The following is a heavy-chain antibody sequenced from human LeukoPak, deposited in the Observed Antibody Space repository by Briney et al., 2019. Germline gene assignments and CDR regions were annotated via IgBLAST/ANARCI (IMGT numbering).Heavy chain of an antibody. J-gene: IGHJ4*02. CDR1: GGSFSGYY. Sequence: SETLSLTCAVYGGSFSGYYWSWIRQPPGKGLEWIGEINHSGSTNYNPSLKSRVTISVDTSKNQFSLKLSSVTAADTAVYYCARVTEWNDFDYWGQGTLVNVSS. CDR2: INHSGST. V-gene: IGHV4-34*01. CDR3: ARVTEWNDFDY. D-gene: IGHD1-1*01.